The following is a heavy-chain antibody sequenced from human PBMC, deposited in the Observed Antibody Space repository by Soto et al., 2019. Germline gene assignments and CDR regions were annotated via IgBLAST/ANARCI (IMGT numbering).Heavy chain of an antibody. CDR2: IFPGGTT. CDR1: GDSISNYY. CDR3: ARGPYCGTDCYFSS. V-gene: IGHV4-4*07. D-gene: IGHD2-21*02. Sequence: QVQLQESGPGLVKPSETLSLSCTVSGDSISNYYWSWIRQPAGKGLEWIARIFPGGTTNYNSSLKRRVIMSVDTAKNQFSLNLTSVTAADTAVYYCARGPYCGTDCYFSSWGQGIQVIVSS. J-gene: IGHJ5*02.